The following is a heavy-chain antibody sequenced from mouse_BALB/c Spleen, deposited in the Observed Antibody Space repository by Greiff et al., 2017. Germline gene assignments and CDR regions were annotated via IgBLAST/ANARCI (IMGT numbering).Heavy chain of an antibody. CDR1: GFTFTDYY. Sequence: DVMLVESGGGLVQPGGSLRLSCATSGFTFTDYYMSWVRQPPGKALEWLGFIRNKANGYTTEYSASVKGRFTISRDNSQSILYLQMNTLRAEDSATYYCARDEDGNYPFAYWGQGTLVTVSA. J-gene: IGHJ3*01. V-gene: IGHV7-3*02. D-gene: IGHD2-1*01. CDR2: IRNKANGYTT. CDR3: ARDEDGNYPFAY.